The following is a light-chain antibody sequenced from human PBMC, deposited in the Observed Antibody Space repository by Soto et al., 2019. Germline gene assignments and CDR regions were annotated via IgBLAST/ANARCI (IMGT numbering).Light chain of an antibody. Sequence: QSALTQPASVSGSPGQSITISCTGTSSDVGAYNYVSWYQQHPGKAPKLMFYDVTNRPSGVSDRFSGSKSDNTASLTISGLQAEHEADYYCCSYTSTSTFVVFGGGTKLTV. CDR1: SSDVGAYNY. V-gene: IGLV2-14*01. CDR2: DVT. J-gene: IGLJ2*01. CDR3: CSYTSTSTFVV.